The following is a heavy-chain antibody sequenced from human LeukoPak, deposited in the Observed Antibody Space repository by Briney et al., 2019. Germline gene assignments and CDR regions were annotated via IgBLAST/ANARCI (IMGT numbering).Heavy chain of an antibody. J-gene: IGHJ4*02. CDR2: ISGSGGTT. V-gene: IGHV3-23*01. CDR3: TTDFISYYDILTGYYTSVDY. CDR1: GFTFSSYG. D-gene: IGHD3-9*01. Sequence: PGGSLRLSCAASGFTFSSYGMSWVRQAPGKGLEWVSAISGSGGTTDYAAPVKGRFTISRDDSKNTLYLQMNSLKTEDTAVYYCTTDFISYYDILTGYYTSVDYWGQGTLVTVSS.